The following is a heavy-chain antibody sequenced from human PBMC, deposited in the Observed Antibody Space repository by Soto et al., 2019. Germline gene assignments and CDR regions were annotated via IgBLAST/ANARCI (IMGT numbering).Heavy chain of an antibody. CDR3: ARDRSWGSAYYPNFDY. CDR1: AFTFSSYA. V-gene: IGHV3-30-3*01. D-gene: IGHD3-22*01. Sequence: QVQLVESGGGVVQPGRSLRLSCAASAFTFSSYAMHWVRQAPGKGLEWVAIISYDGSNKYYADSVKGRFTISRDNSKNTRYLQMNSLRVEDTAVYYCARDRSWGSAYYPNFDYWGQGTLVTVSS. J-gene: IGHJ4*02. CDR2: ISYDGSNK.